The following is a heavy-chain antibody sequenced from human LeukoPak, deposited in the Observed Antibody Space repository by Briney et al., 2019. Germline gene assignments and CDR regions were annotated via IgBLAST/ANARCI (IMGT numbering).Heavy chain of an antibody. CDR2: ISGSGGST. Sequence: GGSLRLSCAASGFTSSSYGMSWVRQAPGKGLEWVSAISGSGGSTYYADSVKGRFTISRDNSKNTLYLQMNSLRAEDTAVYYCAKDQAMVRGVFFDYWGQGTLVTVSS. CDR3: AKDQAMVRGVFFDY. CDR1: GFTSSSYG. J-gene: IGHJ4*02. D-gene: IGHD3-10*01. V-gene: IGHV3-23*01.